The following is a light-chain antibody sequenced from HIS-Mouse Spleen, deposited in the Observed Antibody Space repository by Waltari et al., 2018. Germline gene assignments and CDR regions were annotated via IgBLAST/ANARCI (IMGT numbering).Light chain of an antibody. CDR2: DVR. CDR3: SSYTSSSTRV. J-gene: IGLJ3*02. V-gene: IGLV2-14*03. CDR1: SSDVGGYNY. Sequence: QSALTQPASVSGSPGQSITISCPGTSSDVGGYNYVSWYPQHPSKAPKLMIYDVRNRPSGSSNRCSGSKSGNTASLTISGLQAEDEADYYCSSYTSSSTRVFGGGTKLTVL.